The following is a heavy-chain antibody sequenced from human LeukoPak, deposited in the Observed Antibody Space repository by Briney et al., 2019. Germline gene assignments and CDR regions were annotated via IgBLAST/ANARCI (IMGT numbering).Heavy chain of an antibody. J-gene: IGHJ4*02. Sequence: SETLSLTCTVSGGSISSGGYYWGWIRQHPGKGLEWIGYIYYSGSTYYNPSLKSRVTISVDTSKNQFSLKLSSVTAADTAVYYCASRSLTYSNLDYWGQGTLVTVSS. CDR3: ASRSLTYSNLDY. D-gene: IGHD6-13*01. CDR2: IYYSGST. CDR1: GGSISSGGYY. V-gene: IGHV4-31*03.